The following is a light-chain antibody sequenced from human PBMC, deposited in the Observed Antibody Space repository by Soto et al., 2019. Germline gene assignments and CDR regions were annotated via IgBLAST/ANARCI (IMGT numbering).Light chain of an antibody. Sequence: DIQMTQSPSTLSASVGDRVTITCRASQSISSWLAWYQQKPGKAPKLLIYKASSLESGVPSRFSGSGSGTEFTLTISSLQPDDVATYYCQQSNSYSTFDQGTKVEIK. CDR3: QQSNSYST. CDR2: KAS. V-gene: IGKV1-5*03. CDR1: QSISSW. J-gene: IGKJ1*01.